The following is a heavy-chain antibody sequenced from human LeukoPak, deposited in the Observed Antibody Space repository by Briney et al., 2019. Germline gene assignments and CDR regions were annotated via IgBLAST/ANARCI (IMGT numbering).Heavy chain of an antibody. V-gene: IGHV3-53*04. J-gene: IGHJ3*02. D-gene: IGHD4-23*01. Sequence: PGGSLRLSCAASGFTVSSNYMSWVRQAPGQGLDWVSVIYSGGSTYNANSVKGRFTISRHNSKNTLYLQMNSLRAEDAAVYYCARDSYGGNYAFDIWGQGTMVTVSS. CDR3: ARDSYGGNYAFDI. CDR1: GFTVSSNY. CDR2: IYSGGST.